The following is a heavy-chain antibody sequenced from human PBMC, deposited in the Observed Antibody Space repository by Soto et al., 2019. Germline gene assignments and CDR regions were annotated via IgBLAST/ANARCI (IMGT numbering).Heavy chain of an antibody. V-gene: IGHV5-51*01. Sequence: GDSMKISCKGSGNSFAGYWIGWVRQMPGKGLDWMGVIYPGDSDTRYSPSFHGQVTISADKSISTAYLQWSSLKASDTAMYFCVRRPWFRGDFDVFYFCGQGSMVIVS. CDR3: VRRPWFRGDFDVFYF. D-gene: IGHD3-10*01. J-gene: IGHJ3*01. CDR1: GNSFAGYW. CDR2: IYPGDSDT.